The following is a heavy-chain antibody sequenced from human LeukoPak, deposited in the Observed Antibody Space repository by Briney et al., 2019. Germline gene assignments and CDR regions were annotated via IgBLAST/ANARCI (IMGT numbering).Heavy chain of an antibody. CDR3: ASNTGTVFDY. J-gene: IGHJ4*02. CDR1: GDFITAYY. CDR2: VYYSGST. D-gene: IGHD7-27*01. V-gene: IGHV4-59*01. Sequence: PSETLSLTCAVSGDFITAYYWSWIRQPPGKGLEWIGYVYYSGSTEYNPSLRSRVTISLEMSKHQFSLNLTSVTAADTAVYYCASNTGTVFDYWGQGALVTVSS.